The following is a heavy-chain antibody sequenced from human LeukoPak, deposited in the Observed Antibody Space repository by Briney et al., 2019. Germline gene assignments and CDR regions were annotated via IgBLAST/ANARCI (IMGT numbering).Heavy chain of an antibody. CDR1: GFTFSTYW. J-gene: IGHJ6*02. CDR3: ARRGGLDV. Sequence: GGSLRLSCAASGFTFSTYWMTWVRQAPGKGLGWVANIKPDGSDKNYVDSVRGRFTISRDNAKNSVYLQMNSLRAEDTAIYYCARRGGLDVWGQGTTVTVSS. V-gene: IGHV3-7*01. CDR2: IKPDGSDK.